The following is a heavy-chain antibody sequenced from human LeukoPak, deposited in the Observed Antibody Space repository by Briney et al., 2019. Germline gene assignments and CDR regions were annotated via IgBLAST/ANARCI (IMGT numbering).Heavy chain of an antibody. CDR2: INPGGST. CDR1: GGSFSGYH. Sequence: SETLSLTCAVYGGSFSGYHWTWIRQSPGQGLEWIGDINPGGSTYYNPSLKSRLTISVDTSKNQFSLKLRSVTAADTAVYYCARGRHDITMIVVVMTSVSYYLDVWGKGTTVTVS. V-gene: IGHV4-34*01. J-gene: IGHJ6*03. D-gene: IGHD3-22*01. CDR3: ARGRHDITMIVVVMTSVSYYLDV.